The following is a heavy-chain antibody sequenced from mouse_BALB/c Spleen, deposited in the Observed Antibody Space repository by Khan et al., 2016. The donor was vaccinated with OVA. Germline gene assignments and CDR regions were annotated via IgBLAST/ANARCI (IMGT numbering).Heavy chain of an antibody. J-gene: IGHJ3*01. CDR1: GYSFTTYY. V-gene: IGHV1-34*01. CDR2: IDPFSGGN. Sequence: EVQLQQSGPELMKPGTSVKISCKASGYSFTTYYIHWVMQSHETSIEWIGYIDPFSGGNTYNQKLKGKATLTVDKSSSTAYINLSNLPSEDSAVYYCTRHGYVAWFTYWGQGTLVTVSA. CDR3: TRHGYVAWFTY. D-gene: IGHD2-2*01.